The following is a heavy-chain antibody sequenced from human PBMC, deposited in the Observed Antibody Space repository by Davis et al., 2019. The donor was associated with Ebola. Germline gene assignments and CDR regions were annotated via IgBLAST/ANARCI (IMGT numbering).Heavy chain of an antibody. V-gene: IGHV4-59*12. D-gene: IGHD2-21*01. CDR1: GVSITTYL. CDR2: IHHGGIA. Sequence: PSETLSLTCTVSGVSITTYLWSWIRQPPGKGLEWVGYIHHGGIANSNPSLKSRVTFSIDTSKSQVSLRLTSVTAADTAVYYCARDTRPCGGDCYDDTFDMWGQGTMVSVSS. CDR3: ARDTRPCGGDCYDDTFDM. J-gene: IGHJ3*02.